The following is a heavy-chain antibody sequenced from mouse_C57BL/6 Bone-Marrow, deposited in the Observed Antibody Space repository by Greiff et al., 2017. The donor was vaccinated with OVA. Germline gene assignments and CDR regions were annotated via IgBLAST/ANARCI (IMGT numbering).Heavy chain of an antibody. D-gene: IGHD2-1*01. J-gene: IGHJ4*01. V-gene: IGHV2-2*01. CDR2: IWSGGST. CDR1: GFSFTSYG. Sequence: VMLVESGPGLVQPSQSLSITCTVSGFSFTSYGVHWVRQSPGKGLEWLGVIWSGGSTDYNAAFISRLSISKDNSKSQVFFKMNSLQADDTAIYYCARNGNYVNAMDYWGQGTSVTVSS. CDR3: ARNGNYVNAMDY.